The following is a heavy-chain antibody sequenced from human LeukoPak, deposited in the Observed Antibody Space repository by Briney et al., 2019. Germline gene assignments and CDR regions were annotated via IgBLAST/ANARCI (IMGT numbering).Heavy chain of an antibody. V-gene: IGHV4-31*03. CDR2: IYYSGST. D-gene: IGHD3-22*01. CDR3: ARQGDYYDSSGYYYAFDY. CDR1: GGSIRSGGYY. Sequence: ASETLSLTCTVSGGSIRSGGYYWGWIRQHPGKGLEWIGYIYYSGSTYYNPSLKSRVTISVDTSKNQFSLRLSSVTAADTAVYYCARQGDYYDSSGYYYAFDYWGQGTLVTVSS. J-gene: IGHJ4*02.